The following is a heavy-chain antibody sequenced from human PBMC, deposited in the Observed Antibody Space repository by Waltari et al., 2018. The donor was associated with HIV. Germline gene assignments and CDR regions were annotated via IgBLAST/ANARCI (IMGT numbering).Heavy chain of an antibody. CDR3: ASQRLGELSLVDY. CDR1: GYTFRGYY. Sequence: QVQLVQSGAEVKKPGASVKDSGKASGYTFRGYYIHGVRKAPGQGLEWMGLINPNSGGTNYAQKFQGRVTMTRDTSISTAYMELSRLRSDDTAVYYCASQRLGELSLVDYWGQGTLVTVSS. V-gene: IGHV1-2*02. CDR2: INPNSGGT. J-gene: IGHJ4*02. D-gene: IGHD3-16*02.